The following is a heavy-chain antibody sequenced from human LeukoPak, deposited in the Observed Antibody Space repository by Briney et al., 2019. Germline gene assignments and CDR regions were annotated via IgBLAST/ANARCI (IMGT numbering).Heavy chain of an antibody. CDR1: GFTFSSYS. J-gene: IGHJ6*02. Sequence: GGSLRLSCAASGFTFSSYSMNWVRQAPGKGLEWVSSISSSSSYIYYADSVKGRFTISRDNAKNSLYLQMNSLRAEDTAVYYCARDLVVWLGDSSGFSYGSYYYYYGMDVWGQGPTVTVSS. V-gene: IGHV3-21*01. CDR2: ISSSSSYI. CDR3: ARDLVVWLGDSSGFSYGSYYYYYGMDV. D-gene: IGHD3-22*01.